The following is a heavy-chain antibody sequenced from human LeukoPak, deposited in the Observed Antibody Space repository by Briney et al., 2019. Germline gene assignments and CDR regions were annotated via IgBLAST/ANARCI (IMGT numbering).Heavy chain of an antibody. J-gene: IGHJ6*02. CDR3: AWYGVTHGLDV. CDR1: GFSLSNYW. CDR2: INQDGSDK. V-gene: IGHV3-7*01. Sequence: PGGSLRLSCAASGFSLSNYWMSWARQAPGKGLEWVANINQDGSDKYYVDSVTGRFTISKDNAKNSVYLQMNSLRPEDTAIYYCAWYGVTHGLDVWGQGTTVTVSS. D-gene: IGHD3-10*01.